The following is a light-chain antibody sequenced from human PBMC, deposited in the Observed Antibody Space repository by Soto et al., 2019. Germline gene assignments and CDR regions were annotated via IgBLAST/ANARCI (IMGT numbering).Light chain of an antibody. CDR1: SSDVGGYNY. J-gene: IGLJ1*01. CDR2: EVS. Sequence: QSVLTQPASVSGSPGQSITISCTGTSSDVGGYNYVSWYQQHPGKAPKLMIYEVSNRPSGVSNRFSGSKSGNTASLTISGRQAEDEADYYCSSYTSSSTFYVFGTGTKLTVL. V-gene: IGLV2-14*01. CDR3: SSYTSSSTFYV.